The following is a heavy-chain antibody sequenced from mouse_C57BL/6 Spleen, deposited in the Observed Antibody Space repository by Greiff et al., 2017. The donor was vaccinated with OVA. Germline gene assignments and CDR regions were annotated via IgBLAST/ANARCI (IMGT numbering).Heavy chain of an antibody. V-gene: IGHV1-69*01. J-gene: IGHJ4*01. CDR2: IDPSDSYT. Sequence: QVQLQQSGAELVMPGASVKLSCKASGYTFTSYWMHWVKQRPGQGLEWIGEIDPSDSYTNYNQKFKGKSTLTVDKSSSTAYMQLSSLTSEDSAVYYCARLSIYSMDYWGQGTSVTVSS. CDR3: ARLSIYSMDY. CDR1: GYTFTSYW. D-gene: IGHD1-1*01.